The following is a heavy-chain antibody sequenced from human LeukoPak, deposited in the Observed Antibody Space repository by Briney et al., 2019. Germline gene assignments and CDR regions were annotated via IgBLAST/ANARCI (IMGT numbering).Heavy chain of an antibody. D-gene: IGHD6-13*01. J-gene: IGHJ4*02. CDR1: GFTFSSYG. CDR2: ISYDGSKT. V-gene: IGHV3-30*03. Sequence: SGGSLRLSCAASGFTFSSYGMHWVRQAPGKGLEWVTFISYDGSKTYFTDSVKGRFTISRDYSKNTLFLLMNSLRTEDTAVYYCARQHTNSWFFGFDFWGQGTLVTVSS. CDR3: ARQHTNSWFFGFDF.